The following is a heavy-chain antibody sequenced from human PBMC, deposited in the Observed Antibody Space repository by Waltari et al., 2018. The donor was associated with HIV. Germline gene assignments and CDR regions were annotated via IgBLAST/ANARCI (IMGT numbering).Heavy chain of an antibody. CDR2: IFHTGSI. V-gene: IGHV4-38-2*02. CDR1: GYSISSGYY. Sequence: QVHLQESGPGLVKPSETLSLPCGVSGYSISSGYYLGWIRQTPGKGVEWIGTIFHTGSISPNPSLKSRISMSRDTSKNQFSLSLYTLTAADPAVYYCARERGHWIGAACYGWCDPWGQGTLVTVSS. CDR3: ARERGHWIGAACYGWCDP. D-gene: IGHD2-21*02. J-gene: IGHJ5*02.